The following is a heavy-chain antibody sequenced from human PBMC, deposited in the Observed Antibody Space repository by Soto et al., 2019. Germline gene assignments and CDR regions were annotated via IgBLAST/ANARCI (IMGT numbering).Heavy chain of an antibody. D-gene: IGHD3-9*01. Sequence: EVQLLESGGGLVQPGGSLKLSCAASGFIFSNYAMNWVRQAPGKGLEWVSAVGGNGLDTYYADSVKGRFTISRDNSKNARYLQMNSRRAEDTAVYYCAGRTGYPFDYWGQGPRVTVSS. V-gene: IGHV3-23*01. CDR2: VGGNGLDT. CDR3: AGRTGYPFDY. J-gene: IGHJ4*02. CDR1: GFIFSNYA.